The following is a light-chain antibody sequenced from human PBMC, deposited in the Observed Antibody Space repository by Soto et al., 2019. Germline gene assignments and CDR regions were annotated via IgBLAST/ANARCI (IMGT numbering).Light chain of an antibody. J-gene: IGLJ2*01. CDR3: AAWDDSLSGVV. V-gene: IGLV1-47*02. Sequence: SAVTQPPSVSGTPGQRVTIFCSGRRSNIGSNLVYWYQQLPGTAPKLLIFSNDQRPSGVPDRFSGSRSGTSASLAISGLRSEDEGDYYCAAWDDSLSGVVFGGGTKLTVL. CDR1: RSNIGSNL. CDR2: SND.